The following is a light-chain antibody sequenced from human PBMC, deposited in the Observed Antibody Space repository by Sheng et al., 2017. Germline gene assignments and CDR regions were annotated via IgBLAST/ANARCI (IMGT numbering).Light chain of an antibody. CDR2: AVS. V-gene: IGKV1-39*01. CDR1: QSISSW. Sequence: DIQMTQSPSTLSASVGDRVTITCRASQSISSWLAWYHQRPGQAPKLLISAVSSLQSGVPSRISGSGSGTDFTLTISSLQPEDFGTYHCQQSFSAPRTFGQGTRVEIK. J-gene: IGKJ1*01. CDR3: QQSFSAPRT.